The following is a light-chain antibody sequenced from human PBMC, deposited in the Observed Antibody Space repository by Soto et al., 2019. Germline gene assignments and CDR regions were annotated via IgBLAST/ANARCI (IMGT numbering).Light chain of an antibody. CDR1: GSNIGSNT. V-gene: IGLV1-44*01. CDR3: AAWDDSLNVYV. Sequence: QSVLTQPPSASGTPGQRVTISCSGSGSNIGSNTVNWYQQLPGAAPKLLIYSNNQRPSGVPDRFSGSKSGTSASLAISGLQPEDEADYYCAAWDDSLNVYVFGTGTKVTVL. J-gene: IGLJ1*01. CDR2: SNN.